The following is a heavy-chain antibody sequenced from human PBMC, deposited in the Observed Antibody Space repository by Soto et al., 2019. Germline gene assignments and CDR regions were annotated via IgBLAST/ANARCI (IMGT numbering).Heavy chain of an antibody. CDR1: GLTVSGKKY. Sequence: DVQLVESGGGLIQPGESLRLTCAAFGLTVSGKKYVAWVRQAPGKGLEWISALYDVDGTYYADSVKGRFTTSSDSSKTTVYLQMNGLRPDDTAVYYCASWHEREHAYDVWGRGTTVTVSS. CDR3: ASWHEREHAYDV. J-gene: IGHJ3*01. D-gene: IGHD1-1*01. V-gene: IGHV3-53*01. CDR2: LYDVDGT.